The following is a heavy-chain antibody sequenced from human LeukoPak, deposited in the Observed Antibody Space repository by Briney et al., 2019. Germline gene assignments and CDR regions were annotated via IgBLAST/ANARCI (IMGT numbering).Heavy chain of an antibody. D-gene: IGHD3-22*01. CDR1: GGSTSSYY. CDR2: IYYSGST. V-gene: IGHV4-59*01. J-gene: IGHJ4*02. CDR3: AREDSSHFDY. Sequence: SETLSLTCTVSGGSTSSYYWSWIRQPPGKGLEWIGYIYYSGSTNYNPSLKSRVTISVDTSKNQFSLKLSSVTAADTAVYYCAREDSSHFDYWGQGTLVTVSS.